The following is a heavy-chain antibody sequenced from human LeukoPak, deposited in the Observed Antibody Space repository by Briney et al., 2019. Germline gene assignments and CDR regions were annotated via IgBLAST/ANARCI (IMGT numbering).Heavy chain of an antibody. V-gene: IGHV4-34*01. D-gene: IGHD3-22*01. CDR2: INHSGST. CDR1: GGSFSGYY. J-gene: IGHJ5*02. CDR3: ARGLTMTYNWFDP. Sequence: KPSETLSLTCAVYGGSFSGYYWSWIRQPPGKGLEWIGEINHSGSTNYNPSLKSRVTISVDTSKNQFSLKLSSVTAADTAVYYCARGLTMTYNWFDPWGQGTLVTVSS.